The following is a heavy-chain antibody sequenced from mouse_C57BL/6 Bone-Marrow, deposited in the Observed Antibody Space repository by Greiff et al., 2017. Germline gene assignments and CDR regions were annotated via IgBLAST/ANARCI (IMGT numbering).Heavy chain of an antibody. J-gene: IGHJ2*01. CDR2: IYPGSGST. Sequence: QVQLQQPGAELVKPGASVKMSCKASGYTFTSYWITWVKQRPGQGLEWIGDIYPGSGSTNYNEKFKSKATLTVDTSSSTAYMQLSSLTSEDSAVYYGARSPITTVVAYYFDYWGQGTTLTVSS. V-gene: IGHV1-55*01. D-gene: IGHD1-1*01. CDR1: GYTFTSYW. CDR3: ARSPITTVVAYYFDY.